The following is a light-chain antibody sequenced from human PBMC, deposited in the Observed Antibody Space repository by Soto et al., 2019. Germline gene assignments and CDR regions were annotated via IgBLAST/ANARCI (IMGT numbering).Light chain of an antibody. CDR1: QSVFYSPTNQNY. CDR2: WAS. CDR3: QQYYTTPMYT. Sequence: VVTQSPDSLAVSLGERATINCKSSQSVFYSPTNQNYLAWYQQKPGQPPKLLIYWASTRESGVPARFSRSGSGTDFTLAISSLQAEDVAVYYCQQYYTTPMYTFGQGTKLEIK. V-gene: IGKV4-1*01. J-gene: IGKJ2*01.